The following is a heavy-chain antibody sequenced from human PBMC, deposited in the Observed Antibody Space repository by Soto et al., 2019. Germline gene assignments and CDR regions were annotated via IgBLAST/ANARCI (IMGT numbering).Heavy chain of an antibody. J-gene: IGHJ6*02. V-gene: IGHV1-2*04. CDR2: INPNSGGT. Sequence: ASVKVSCKASGYTFTGYYMHWVRQAPGQGLEWMGWINPNSGGTNYAQKFQGWVTMTRDTSISTAYMELSRLRSDDTAVYYCARSMVRGVDYYGMDVWAQASTVTVSS. D-gene: IGHD3-10*01. CDR3: ARSMVRGVDYYGMDV. CDR1: GYTFTGYY.